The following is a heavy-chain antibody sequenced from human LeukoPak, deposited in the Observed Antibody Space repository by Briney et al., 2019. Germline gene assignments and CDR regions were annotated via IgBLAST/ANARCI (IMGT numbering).Heavy chain of an antibody. CDR2: IHYSGST. CDR1: GGSISSYY. Sequence: SETLSLTCTVSGGSISSYYWSWIRQPPGKRLEWIGYIHYSGSTNYNPSLRGRVTISLDMSKNQFSLKLSSVTAADTAVYYCARGRRLLNYFDYWGQGTLVTVSS. D-gene: IGHD6-25*01. CDR3: ARGRRLLNYFDY. J-gene: IGHJ4*02. V-gene: IGHV4-59*12.